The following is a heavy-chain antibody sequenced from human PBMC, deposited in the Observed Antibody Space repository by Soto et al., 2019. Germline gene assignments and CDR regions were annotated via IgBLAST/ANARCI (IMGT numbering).Heavy chain of an antibody. D-gene: IGHD6-13*01. Sequence: QVQLVESGGGVVQPWRSLRLSCAASGFTFRSDAMHWVRQAPGKGLEWVAVISYDGSNKYYADSVKGRFTISRDNSKNTLYLQINSMRAEDTAVYYCARDSGAAAIDYWGQGTLVTVSS. CDR3: ARDSGAAAIDY. J-gene: IGHJ4*02. CDR1: GFTFRSDA. CDR2: ISYDGSNK. V-gene: IGHV3-30-3*01.